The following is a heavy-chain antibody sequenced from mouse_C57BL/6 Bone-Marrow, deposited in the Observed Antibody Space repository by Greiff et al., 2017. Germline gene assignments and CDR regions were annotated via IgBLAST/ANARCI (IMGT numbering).Heavy chain of an antibody. D-gene: IGHD2-4*01. V-gene: IGHV1-69*01. CDR2: IDPSDSYT. Sequence: QVQLKQPGAELVMPGASVKLSCKASGYTFTSYWMHWVKQRPGQGLEWIGEIDPSDSYTNYNQKFKGKSTLTVDESSSTAYMQLSSLTSEDSAVYYCAIISYDYDGFAYWGQGTLVTVSA. CDR3: AIISYDYDGFAY. CDR1: GYTFTSYW. J-gene: IGHJ3*01.